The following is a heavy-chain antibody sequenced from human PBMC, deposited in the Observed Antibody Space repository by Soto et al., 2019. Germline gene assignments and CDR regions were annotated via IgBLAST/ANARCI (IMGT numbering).Heavy chain of an antibody. CDR2: ISSSSSTI. J-gene: IGHJ3*02. Sequence: GGSLRLSCAASGFTFSSYSMNWVRQAPGKGLEWVSYISSSSSTIYYADSVKGRFTISRDNAKNSLYLQMNSLRAEDTAVYYCARGGSSSRDAFDIWGQGTMVTVSS. CDR1: GFTFSSYS. CDR3: ARGGSSSRDAFDI. D-gene: IGHD6-6*01. V-gene: IGHV3-48*04.